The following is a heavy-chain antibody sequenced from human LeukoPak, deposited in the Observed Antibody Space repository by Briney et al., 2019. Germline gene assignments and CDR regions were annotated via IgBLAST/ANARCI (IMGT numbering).Heavy chain of an antibody. Sequence: PGGSLRLSCAASGFTFSTYAMSWVRQAPGKGLEWVSYFSSSGSTIYYADSVKGRFTISRDNAKNSLYLQMNSLRAEDTAVYYCAELGITMIGGVWGKGTTVTISS. CDR2: FSSSGSTI. J-gene: IGHJ6*04. CDR1: GFTFSTYA. D-gene: IGHD3-10*02. V-gene: IGHV3-48*03. CDR3: AELGITMIGGV.